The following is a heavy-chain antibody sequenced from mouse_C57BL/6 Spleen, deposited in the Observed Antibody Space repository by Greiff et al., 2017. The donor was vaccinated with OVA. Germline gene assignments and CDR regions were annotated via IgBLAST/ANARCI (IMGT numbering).Heavy chain of an antibody. Sequence: VKLKEPGAELVKPGASVKMSCKASGYTFTSYWITWVKQRPGQGLEWIGDIYPGSGSTNYNEKFKSKATLTVDTSSSTAYMQLSSLTSEDSAVYYCARTGYGAWFAYWGQGTLVTVSA. J-gene: IGHJ3*01. D-gene: IGHD2-14*01. CDR1: GYTFTSYW. V-gene: IGHV1-55*01. CDR3: ARTGYGAWFAY. CDR2: IYPGSGST.